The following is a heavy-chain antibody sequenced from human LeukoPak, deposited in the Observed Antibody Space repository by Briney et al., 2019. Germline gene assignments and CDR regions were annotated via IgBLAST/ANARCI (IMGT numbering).Heavy chain of an antibody. CDR2: IIPILGIA. CDR3: ARGGDGYKPFDY. J-gene: IGHJ4*02. Sequence: GASVKVSCKASGYTFTGYYMHWVRQAPGQGLEWMGRIIPILGIANYAQKFQGRVTITADKSTSTAYMELSSLRSEDTAVYYCARGGDGYKPFDYWGQGTLVTVSS. CDR1: GYTFTGYY. V-gene: IGHV1-69*04. D-gene: IGHD5-24*01.